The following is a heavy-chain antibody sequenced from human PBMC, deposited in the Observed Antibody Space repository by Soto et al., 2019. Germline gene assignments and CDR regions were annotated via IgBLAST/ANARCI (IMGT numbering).Heavy chain of an antibody. CDR2: ISGSSYNR. V-gene: IGHV3-23*01. J-gene: IGHJ4*02. CDR1: GFTFTSYA. Sequence: EVQLLESGGGLVQPGGSLRLSCAASGFTFTSYAMNWVRQAPGKGLEWVSAISGSSYNRYYADSVKGRFTISRDNTKNTRYLQMNSLRAEDTAVDYCAKAALSSSWTRTYFDYWGQGTLVTVSS. D-gene: IGHD6-13*01. CDR3: AKAALSSSWTRTYFDY.